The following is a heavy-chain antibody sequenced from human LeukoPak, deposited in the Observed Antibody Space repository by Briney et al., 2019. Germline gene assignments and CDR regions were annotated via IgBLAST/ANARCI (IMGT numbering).Heavy chain of an antibody. CDR1: GYTFTSYD. V-gene: IGHV1-8*01. J-gene: IGHJ5*02. D-gene: IGHD3-3*01. CDR3: ARGSIRRIFGVVTARTYNWFDP. CDR2: MNPNSGNT. Sequence: ASVKVSCKASGYTFTSYDINWVRQATGQGLEWMGWMNPNSGNTGYAQKFQGRVTMTRNTSISTAYMELSSLRSEDTGVYYCARGSIRRIFGVVTARTYNWFDPWGQGTLVTVSS.